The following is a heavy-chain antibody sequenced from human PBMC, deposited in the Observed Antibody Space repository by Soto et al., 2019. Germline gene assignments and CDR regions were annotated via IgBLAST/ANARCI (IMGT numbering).Heavy chain of an antibody. CDR3: AKVGSSYNNFDHGYVDL. Sequence: EEQLLESGGGFVQPGGSLRLSCAASGFTFSTYAMTWVRQAPGKGLEWVSAITRSGDTGIYADSVKGRFTISRDNSKNALYLHMNSLRAVDTAAYYCAKVGSSYNNFDHGYVDLWGRGTLVTVSS. CDR1: GFTFSTYA. D-gene: IGHD3-9*01. J-gene: IGHJ2*01. V-gene: IGHV3-23*01. CDR2: ITRSGDTG.